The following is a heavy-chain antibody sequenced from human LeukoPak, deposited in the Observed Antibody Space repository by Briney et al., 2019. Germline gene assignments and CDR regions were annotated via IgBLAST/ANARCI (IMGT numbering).Heavy chain of an antibody. D-gene: IGHD6-13*01. J-gene: IGHJ5*02. CDR2: IYTSGST. V-gene: IGHV4-61*02. CDR3: ARDSYTAAGNWFDP. Sequence: NSSETLSLTCTVSGGSISSGSYYWSWIRRPAGKGLEWIGRIYTSGSTNYNPSLKSRVTISVDTSKNQFSLKLSSVTAADTAVYYCARDSYTAAGNWFDPWGQGTLVTVSS. CDR1: GGSISSGSYY.